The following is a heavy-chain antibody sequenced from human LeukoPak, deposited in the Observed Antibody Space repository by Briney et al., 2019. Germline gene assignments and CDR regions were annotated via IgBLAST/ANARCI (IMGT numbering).Heavy chain of an antibody. J-gene: IGHJ5*02. CDR1: GFSFNKYW. CDR2: IKQDGSDK. D-gene: IGHD2/OR15-2a*01. Sequence: PGGSLRLSCAASGFSFNKYWMSWVRQAPGKGLEWVANIKQDGSDKYYVDSVKGRFTISRDNAKNPLYLQMNSLRAEDTAVYYCARVVIVRGWFDPWGQGTLVTVSS. V-gene: IGHV3-7*01. CDR3: ARVVIVRGWFDP.